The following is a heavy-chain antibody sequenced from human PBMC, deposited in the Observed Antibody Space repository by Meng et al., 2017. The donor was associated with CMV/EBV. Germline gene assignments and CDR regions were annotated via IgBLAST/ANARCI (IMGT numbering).Heavy chain of an antibody. CDR2: TRNKANSYTT. CDR1: GFTFSDHY. CDR3: ARGWEAPSWVDP. Sequence: SGFTFSDHYMDWVRQAPGKGLEWVGRTRNKANSYTTEYAASVKGRFTISRDDSKNSLYLQMNSLKTEDTAVYYCARGWEAPSWVDPWGQGTLVTVSS. V-gene: IGHV3-72*01. D-gene: IGHD1-26*01. J-gene: IGHJ5*02.